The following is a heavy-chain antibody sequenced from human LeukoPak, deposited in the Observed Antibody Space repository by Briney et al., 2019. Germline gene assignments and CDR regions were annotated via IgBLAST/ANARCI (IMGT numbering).Heavy chain of an antibody. Sequence: PSETLSLTCTVSGGSISSYYWSWIRQPPGKGLEWIGYIYYSGSTNYNPSLKSRVTISVDTSKNQFSLKLSSVTAADTAVYYCARHAYGGNSGWFDPWGQGTLVTVSS. CDR2: IYYSGST. J-gene: IGHJ5*02. CDR1: GGSISSYY. D-gene: IGHD4-23*01. V-gene: IGHV4-59*08. CDR3: ARHAYGGNSGWFDP.